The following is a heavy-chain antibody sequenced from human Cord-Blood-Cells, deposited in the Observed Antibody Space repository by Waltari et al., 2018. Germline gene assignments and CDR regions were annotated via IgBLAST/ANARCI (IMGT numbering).Heavy chain of an antibody. CDR3: ARGPPVQGVNGGWFDP. V-gene: IGHV1-2*04. J-gene: IGHJ5*02. Sequence: QVQLVQSGAEVKKPGASVKVSCKASGYTFTGYYMHWVRQAPGQGLEWMGWINPNSGGTNYAQEFQGWVTMTRDTSISTGYMELSRLRSDDTGVYYCARGPPVQGVNGGWFDPWGQGTLVTVSS. D-gene: IGHD3-10*01. CDR1: GYTFTGYY. CDR2: INPNSGGT.